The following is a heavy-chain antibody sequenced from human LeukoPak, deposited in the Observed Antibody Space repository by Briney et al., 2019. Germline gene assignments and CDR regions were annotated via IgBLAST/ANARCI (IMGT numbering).Heavy chain of an antibody. Sequence: SETLSLTCTVSGDSISNSRHYWSWIRQPAGKALEWIGRIYPSGNTNYNPSLKSRVSISLDTSKNQFSLNLKSVTAADTAMYYCARDGVVTMELDYWGQGTLVTVSS. CDR3: ARDGVVTMELDY. D-gene: IGHD3-3*01. J-gene: IGHJ4*02. CDR2: IYPSGNT. CDR1: GDSISNSRHY. V-gene: IGHV4-61*02.